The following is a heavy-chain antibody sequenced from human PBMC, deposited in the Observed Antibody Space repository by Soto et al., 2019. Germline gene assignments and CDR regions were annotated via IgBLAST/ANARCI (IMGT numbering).Heavy chain of an antibody. V-gene: IGHV3-33*01. Sequence: QVQLVESGGGVVQPGRSLRLSCAASGFTFSSYGMHWVRQAPGKGLEWVAVIWYDGSNKYYADSVKGRFTISRDNSKNTRYLQMNSLRAEDTAVYYCARDSDSSSWYGYYYYGMDVWGQGTTVTVSS. D-gene: IGHD6-13*01. J-gene: IGHJ6*02. CDR3: ARDSDSSSWYGYYYYGMDV. CDR1: GFTFSSYG. CDR2: IWYDGSNK.